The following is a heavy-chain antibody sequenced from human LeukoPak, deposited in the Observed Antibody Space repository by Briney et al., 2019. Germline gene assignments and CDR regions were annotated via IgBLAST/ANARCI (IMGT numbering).Heavy chain of an antibody. CDR1: GFTFSSYA. CDR3: AKPGDILTGYFGY. CDR2: ISYDGSNK. D-gene: IGHD3-9*01. V-gene: IGHV3-30*18. Sequence: GGSLRLSCAASGFTFSSYAMHWVRQAPGKGLEWVAVISYDGSNKYYADPVKGRFTISRDNSKNTLYLQMNSLRAEDTAVYYCAKPGDILTGYFGYWGQGTLVTVSS. J-gene: IGHJ4*02.